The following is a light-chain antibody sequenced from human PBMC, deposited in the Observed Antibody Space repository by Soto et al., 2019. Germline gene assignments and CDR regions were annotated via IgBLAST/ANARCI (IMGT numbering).Light chain of an antibody. CDR3: SSYTSSSTRV. CDR2: EVS. V-gene: IGLV2-14*01. Sequence: QSALTQPPSASGSPGQLVTISCTGTNSDIGAYNFVSWYQQHPGKAPKLLIYEVSNRPSGVSNRFSGSKSGNTASLTISGLQAEDEADYYCSSYTSSSTRVFGTGTKLTVL. CDR1: NSDIGAYNF. J-gene: IGLJ1*01.